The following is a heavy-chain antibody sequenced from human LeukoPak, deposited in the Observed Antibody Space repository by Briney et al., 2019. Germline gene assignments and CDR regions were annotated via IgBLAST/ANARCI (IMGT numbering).Heavy chain of an antibody. CDR3: ARLVTAAYFDY. J-gene: IGHJ4*02. CDR2: IYYSGST. Sequence: SETLSLTCTVSGGSISSYYWSWIRQPPGKGLEWIGYIYYSGSTNYNPSLKSRVTISVDTSKNQFSLKLSSVTAADTAVYYCARLVTAAYFDYWGQGTLVTVPS. D-gene: IGHD6-13*01. CDR1: GGSISSYY. V-gene: IGHV4-59*08.